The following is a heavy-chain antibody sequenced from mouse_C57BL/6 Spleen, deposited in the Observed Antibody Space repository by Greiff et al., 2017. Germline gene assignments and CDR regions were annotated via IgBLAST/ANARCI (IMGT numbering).Heavy chain of an antibody. D-gene: IGHD2-5*01. CDR1: GYAFSSYW. Sequence: QVQLKESGAELVKPGASVKISCKASGYAFSSYWMNWVKQRPGKGLEWIGQIYPGDGDTNYNGKFKGKATLTADKSSSTAYMQLSSLTSEDSAVYFCARSNLYAMDYWGQGTSVTVSS. CDR3: ARSNLYAMDY. J-gene: IGHJ4*01. CDR2: IYPGDGDT. V-gene: IGHV1-80*01.